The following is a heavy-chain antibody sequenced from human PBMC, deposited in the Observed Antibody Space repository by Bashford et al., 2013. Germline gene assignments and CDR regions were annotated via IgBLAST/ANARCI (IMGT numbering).Heavy chain of an antibody. CDR3: ARGPYDTSGYNFDY. Sequence: IRQPPGKGLEWIGYIYYTGSVYYNPSLKSRVTISVDASKNQFSLELTSVTAADTAVYYCARGPYDTSGYNFDYWGQGTLVTVSS. D-gene: IGHD3-22*01. J-gene: IGHJ4*02. V-gene: IGHV4-31*02. CDR2: IYYTGSV.